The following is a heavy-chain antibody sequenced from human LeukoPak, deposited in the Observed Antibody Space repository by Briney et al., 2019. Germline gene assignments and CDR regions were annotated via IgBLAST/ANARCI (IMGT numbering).Heavy chain of an antibody. Sequence: GGSLRLCCAASGFTFSGSWMDWVRQAPGKGLEWVANIKEDGSEEYYVDSVKGRFTISRDNAKNSLYLQMNSLRAEDTAVYYCAKNSGWFRFDYWGQGTLVTVSS. CDR2: IKEDGSEE. CDR1: GFTFSGSW. CDR3: AKNSGWFRFDY. V-gene: IGHV3-7*03. J-gene: IGHJ4*02. D-gene: IGHD6-13*01.